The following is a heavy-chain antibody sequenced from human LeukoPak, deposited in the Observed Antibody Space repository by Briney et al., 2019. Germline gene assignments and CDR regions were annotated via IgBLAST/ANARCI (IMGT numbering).Heavy chain of an antibody. D-gene: IGHD3-9*01. J-gene: IGHJ5*02. Sequence: GGSLRLSCAASGFTFSSYGMHWVRQAPGKGLEWVAVISYDGSNKYYADSVKGRFTISRDNSKNTLYLQMNSLRAEDTAVYYCASMTYYDILTVGGWFDPWGQGTLVTVSS. CDR2: ISYDGSNK. V-gene: IGHV3-30*03. CDR3: ASMTYYDILTVGGWFDP. CDR1: GFTFSSYG.